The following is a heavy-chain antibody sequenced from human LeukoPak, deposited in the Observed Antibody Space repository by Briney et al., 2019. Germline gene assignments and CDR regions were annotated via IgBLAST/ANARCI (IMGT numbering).Heavy chain of an antibody. J-gene: IGHJ4*02. D-gene: IGHD6-19*01. V-gene: IGHV6-1*01. CDR3: ARDLGNTGWYTFDY. CDR2: TYYRSKWYN. CDR1: GDSVSSINGA. Sequence: SQTLSLTCAISGDSVSSINGAWNWIRQSPSRGLEWLGRTYYRSKWYNDYVESMKGRITISPDTSKNQFSLHLNSVTPEDTAVYYCARDLGNTGWYTFDYWGPGTLVTVSS.